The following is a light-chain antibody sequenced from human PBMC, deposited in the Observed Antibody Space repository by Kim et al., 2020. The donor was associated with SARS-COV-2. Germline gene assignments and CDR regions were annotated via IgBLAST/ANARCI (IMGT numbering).Light chain of an antibody. Sequence: GKTGTISCTRSSGSIASNYVRWYQQRPGSAPTTVIYEDNQRPSGVPDRFSGSIDSSSNSASLTISGLKTEDEADYYCQSYHSSIVVFGGGTQLTVL. CDR1: SGSIASNY. CDR3: QSYHSSIVV. CDR2: EDN. J-gene: IGLJ2*01. V-gene: IGLV6-57*03.